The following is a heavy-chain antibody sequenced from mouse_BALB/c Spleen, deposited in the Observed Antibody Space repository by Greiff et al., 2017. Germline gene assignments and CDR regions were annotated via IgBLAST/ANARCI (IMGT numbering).Heavy chain of an antibody. D-gene: IGHD4-1*01. J-gene: IGHJ3*01. Sequence: QVQLQQSGAELAKPGASVKMSCKASGYTFTSYWMHWVKQRPGQGLEWIGYINPSTGYTEYNQKFKDKATLTADKSSSTAYMQLSSLTSEDSAVNYCATGAWFAYWGQGTLVTVSA. CDR2: INPSTGYT. V-gene: IGHV1-7*01. CDR3: ATGAWFAY. CDR1: GYTFTSYW.